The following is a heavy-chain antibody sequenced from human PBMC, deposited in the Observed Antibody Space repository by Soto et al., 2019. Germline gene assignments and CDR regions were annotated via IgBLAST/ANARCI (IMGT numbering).Heavy chain of an antibody. D-gene: IGHD6-19*01. CDR2: ISDSGRSI. CDR3: TRAFGSGWYRAPDY. J-gene: IGHJ4*02. CDR1: GFTFNYYS. V-gene: IGHV3-48*02. Sequence: GGSLRLSCAASGFTFNYYSMNWVRQAPGKGLERVSYISDSGRSIYYADSVSGRFTFSRDYAKTSLYLQMNSLRDEDTAVYYCTRAFGSGWYRAPDYWGQGTLVTVSS.